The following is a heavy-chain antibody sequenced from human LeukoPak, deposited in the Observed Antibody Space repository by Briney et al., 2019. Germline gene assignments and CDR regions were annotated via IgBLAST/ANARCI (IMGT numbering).Heavy chain of an antibody. CDR2: IYYSGST. J-gene: IGHJ5*02. CDR1: AGSISSSSYY. CDR3: ARRRGGTNWFDP. Sequence: SETRSPTCPVSAGSISSSSYYWGWIRQPPGRGLEWIGSIYYSGSTYYNPSLKSRVTISVDTSQNQFSLELSSVTTAHRAVYYCARRRGGTNWFDPWGQGTLVTVSS. D-gene: IGHD2-15*01. V-gene: IGHV4-39*01.